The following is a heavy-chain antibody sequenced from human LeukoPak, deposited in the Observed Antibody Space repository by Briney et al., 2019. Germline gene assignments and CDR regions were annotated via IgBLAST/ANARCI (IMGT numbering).Heavy chain of an antibody. CDR1: GFTFSNAW. Sequence: GGSLRLSCADSGFTFSNAWMNWVRQAPGKGLEWIGRIKSKTDGETTNYAEPVRGRFTISRDDSKSAVYLQMNSLKIEDTAVYYCTTDLGTYYHGSQRLIPIDYWGQGTLVTVSS. CDR2: IKSKTDGETT. J-gene: IGHJ4*02. CDR3: TTDLGTYYHGSQRLIPIDY. V-gene: IGHV3-15*07. D-gene: IGHD3-10*01.